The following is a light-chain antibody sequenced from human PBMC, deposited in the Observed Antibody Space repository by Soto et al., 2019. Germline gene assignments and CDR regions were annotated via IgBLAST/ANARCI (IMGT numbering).Light chain of an antibody. CDR2: GAS. J-gene: IGKJ5*01. V-gene: IGKV3-20*01. Sequence: EIVLPQSPCTLSLSPGERATLSCRASQSVSSSSLAWYQQKPGQAPSLLIYGASRRATGIPERFSGSGSGTDFTLTISRLAPEDVAVYYCQQYDSSPITFGQGTRLEIK. CDR1: QSVSSSS. CDR3: QQYDSSPIT.